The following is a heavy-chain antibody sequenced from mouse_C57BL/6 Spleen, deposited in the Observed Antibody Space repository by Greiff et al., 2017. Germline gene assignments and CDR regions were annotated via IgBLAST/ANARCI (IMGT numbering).Heavy chain of an antibody. D-gene: IGHD4-1*01. CDR2: ISDGGSYT. J-gene: IGHJ3*01. V-gene: IGHV5-4*01. Sequence: EVQLQESGGGLVKPGGSLKLSCAASGFTFSSYAMSWVRQTPEKRLEWVATISDGGSYTYYPDNVKGRFTISRDNAKNNLYLQMSHLKSEDTAMYYCARFWDSFAYWGQGTLVTVSA. CDR3: ARFWDSFAY. CDR1: GFTFSSYA.